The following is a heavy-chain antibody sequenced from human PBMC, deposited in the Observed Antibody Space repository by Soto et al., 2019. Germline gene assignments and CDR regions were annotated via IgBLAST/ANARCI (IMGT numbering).Heavy chain of an antibody. D-gene: IGHD6-19*01. CDR1: GFSFSTYW. Sequence: EVQLVESGGGLVQPGGSLRLSCAASGFSFSTYWMSWVRQAPGTGLEWVANIKEDGSEKNYVDSVKGRFTISRDNAQNSLYLQMDSLRAEDTAVYCCAARAWLEGWGQGTLVTVSS. V-gene: IGHV3-7*01. CDR3: AARAWLEG. CDR2: IKEDGSEK. J-gene: IGHJ4*02.